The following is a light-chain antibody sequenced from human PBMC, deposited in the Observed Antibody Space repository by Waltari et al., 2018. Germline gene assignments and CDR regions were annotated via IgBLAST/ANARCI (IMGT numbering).Light chain of an antibody. V-gene: IGKV1-5*03. CDR2: RES. Sequence: DIQMTQSPSTLSASVGDRITIPCRASQNVSTWLAWYQQKPGKAPKLLIYRESSLESGVPSRFSGSGSGTEFTLTISSLQPDDFAIYYCQQYNSSPWTFGQGTKVEIK. CDR3: QQYNSSPWT. CDR1: QNVSTW. J-gene: IGKJ1*01.